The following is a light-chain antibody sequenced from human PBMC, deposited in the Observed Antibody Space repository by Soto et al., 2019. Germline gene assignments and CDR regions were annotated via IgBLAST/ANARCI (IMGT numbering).Light chain of an antibody. J-gene: IGKJ1*01. V-gene: IGKV1-12*02. CDR1: QCISRW. CDR3: QQANSFPWT. Sequence: DIQMTQSPSSVSASVGDRVSITCRASQCISRWLAWYQQKPGKAPKFLIYGASSLQSGVSSRFSGSGSGTDFTLTISSLQPEDFATYYCQQANSFPWTFGQGTKVEIK. CDR2: GAS.